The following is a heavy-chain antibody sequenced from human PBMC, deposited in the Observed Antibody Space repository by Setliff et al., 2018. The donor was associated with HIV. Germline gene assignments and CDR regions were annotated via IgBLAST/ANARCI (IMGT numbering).Heavy chain of an antibody. J-gene: IGHJ5*02. Sequence: PSETLSLTCTVSGCSIRSGSYYWSWIRQPAGKGLEWIGRMYTNGNTNYNPSLKSQVTIAVDTSKNQFSLKLSSVTAADTAVYYCAKYAYSEEVGVSWFDPWGPGILVTVSS. CDR1: GCSIRSGSYY. D-gene: IGHD2-8*01. V-gene: IGHV4-61*02. CDR2: MYTNGNT. CDR3: AKYAYSEEVGVSWFDP.